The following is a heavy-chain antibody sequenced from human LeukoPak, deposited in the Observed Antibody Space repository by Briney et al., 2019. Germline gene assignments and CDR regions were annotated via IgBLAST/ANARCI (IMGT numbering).Heavy chain of an antibody. D-gene: IGHD6-13*01. Sequence: ASVKVSCKAFGYTFTSNYMHWVRQAPGQGPEWMGVISPSGGSTTYAQKFQGRVTMTRDMSTSTVYMELSSLRSEDTAVYYCAREIAAAGKIVDYWGQGTLVTVSS. J-gene: IGHJ4*02. CDR3: AREIAAAGKIVDY. CDR2: ISPSGGST. V-gene: IGHV1-46*01. CDR1: GYTFTSNY.